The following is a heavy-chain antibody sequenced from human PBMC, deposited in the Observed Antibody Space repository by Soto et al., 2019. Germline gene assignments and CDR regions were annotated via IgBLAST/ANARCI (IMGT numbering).Heavy chain of an antibody. CDR2: VRGNGDPP. V-gene: IGHV3-64D*06. D-gene: IGHD5-12*01. CDR1: GFAFSSYA. J-gene: IGHJ4*02. Sequence: GGSLRLSCSASGFAFSSYAMHWVRQAPGKGLEYVSGVRGNGDPPFYADSVKGRFTISRDNSKNTLYLQMSSLSADDTAVYYCVKSRGGNNFDFFDWGQGALVTV. CDR3: VKSRGGNNFDFFD.